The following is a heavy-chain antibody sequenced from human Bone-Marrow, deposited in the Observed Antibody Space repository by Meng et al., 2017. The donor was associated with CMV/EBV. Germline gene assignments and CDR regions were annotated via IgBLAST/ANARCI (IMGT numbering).Heavy chain of an antibody. CDR2: IKQDGSEK. D-gene: IGHD2-2*01. CDR3: ARLRGYQLPRSYYYYGMDV. CDR1: GFTFSSYW. J-gene: IGHJ6*02. Sequence: GGSLRLSCAASGFTFSSYWMSWVRQAPGKGLEWVANIKQDGSEKYYVDSVKGRFTISRDNAKNSLYLQMNSLRAEETAVYYCARLRGYQLPRSYYYYGMDVWGQGNTVTVSS. V-gene: IGHV3-7*01.